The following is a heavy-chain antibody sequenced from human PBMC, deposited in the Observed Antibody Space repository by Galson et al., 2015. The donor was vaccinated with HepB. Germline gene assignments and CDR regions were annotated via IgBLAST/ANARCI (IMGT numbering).Heavy chain of an antibody. Sequence: SLRLSCAASGFTFSSYWMHWVRQAPGKGLVWVSRINSDGSSTSYADSVKGRFTISRDNAKNTLYLQMNSLRAEDTAVYYCAREVTMIHYNWFDPWGQGTLVTVSS. CDR3: AREVTMIHYNWFDP. D-gene: IGHD3-22*01. V-gene: IGHV3-74*01. CDR1: GFTFSSYW. J-gene: IGHJ5*02. CDR2: INSDGSST.